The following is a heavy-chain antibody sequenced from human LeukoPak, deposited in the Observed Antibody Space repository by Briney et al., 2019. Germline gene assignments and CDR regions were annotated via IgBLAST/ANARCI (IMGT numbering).Heavy chain of an antibody. D-gene: IGHD3-16*01. CDR2: IHHSDGT. V-gene: IGHV4-39*07. CDR3: ARDGGTRLGFDP. Sequence: PSETLSLTCTVSGASISSQNYYWGWVRQPPGKGLEWIGSIHHSDGTYHNPSLKSRVTISVDTSKNQFSLKLISVTAADTGVYYCARDGGTRLGFDPWGQGTLVTVSS. CDR1: GASISSQNYY. J-gene: IGHJ5*02.